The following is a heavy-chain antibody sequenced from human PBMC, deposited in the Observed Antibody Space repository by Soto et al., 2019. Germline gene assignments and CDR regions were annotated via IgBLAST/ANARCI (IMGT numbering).Heavy chain of an antibody. CDR1: GFTFSSYA. CDR3: AKGGRYFSYPYYYYMDV. CDR2: ISGSGGST. V-gene: IGHV3-23*01. J-gene: IGHJ6*03. D-gene: IGHD3-9*01. Sequence: GGSLRLSCAASGFTFSSYAMSWVRQAPGKGLEWVSAISGSGGSTYYADSVKGRFTISRDNAKNSLYLQMNSLRAEDTALYYCAKGGRYFSYPYYYYMDVWGKGTTVTVSS.